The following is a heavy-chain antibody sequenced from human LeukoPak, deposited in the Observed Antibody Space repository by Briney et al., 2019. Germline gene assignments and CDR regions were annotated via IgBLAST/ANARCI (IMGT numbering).Heavy chain of an antibody. V-gene: IGHV6-1*01. Sequence: SQTLSLTCAISGDSVSSNSAAWNWIRQSPSRGLEWLGRTYYRSKWYDDYAVSVKSRITINPDTSKNQFSLQLNSVTPEDTAVYYCANSANYGDNSGYFDYWGQGTLVTVSS. CDR3: ANSANYGDNSGYFDY. CDR2: TYYRSKWYD. D-gene: IGHD4-23*01. CDR1: GDSVSSNSAA. J-gene: IGHJ4*02.